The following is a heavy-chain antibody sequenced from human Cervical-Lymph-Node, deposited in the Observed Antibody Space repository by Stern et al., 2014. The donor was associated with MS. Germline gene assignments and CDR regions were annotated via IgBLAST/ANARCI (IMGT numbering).Heavy chain of an antibody. CDR2: IYPGDSET. J-gene: IGHJ4*02. CDR1: GFKFSIYW. Sequence: EVQLVQSGAELIRPGESLKISCKGSGFKFSIYWIAWVRQMPGKVLEWMGIIYPGDSETIYSPSFQGQVTMSADKSTSTAYLQWSSLNASDTAMYFCARQTTAWASDVWGQGTLVTVSS. CDR3: ARQTTAWASDV. V-gene: IGHV5-51*01. D-gene: IGHD1-14*01.